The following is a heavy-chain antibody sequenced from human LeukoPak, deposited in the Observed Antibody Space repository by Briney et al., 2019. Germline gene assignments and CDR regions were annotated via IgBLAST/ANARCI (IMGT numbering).Heavy chain of an antibody. D-gene: IGHD6-19*01. CDR3: AKDLSSGSRRAY. Sequence: GGSLRLSCVASGITFSTYSMNWVRQAPGKGLEWVSYISSFSGTINYADSVKGRFTISRDNAKNSLYLQMNSLRAEDTAVYYCAKDLSSGSRRAYWGQGTLVTVSS. J-gene: IGHJ4*02. CDR1: GITFSTYS. V-gene: IGHV3-48*01. CDR2: ISSFSGTI.